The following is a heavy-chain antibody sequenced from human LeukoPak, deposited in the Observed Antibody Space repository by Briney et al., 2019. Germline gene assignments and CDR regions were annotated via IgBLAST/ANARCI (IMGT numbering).Heavy chain of an antibody. CDR2: INPNSGGT. CDR3: ARGSPNHYYDSSGYYFFDYYGMDV. V-gene: IGHV1-2*02. Sequence: ASVKVSCKASGYTFTGYYMHWVRQAPGQGLEWMGWINPNSGGTNYAQKFQGRVTMTRDTSISTDYMELSRLRSDDTAVYYCARGSPNHYYDSSGYYFFDYYGMDVWGQGTTVTVSS. CDR1: GYTFTGYY. D-gene: IGHD3-22*01. J-gene: IGHJ6*02.